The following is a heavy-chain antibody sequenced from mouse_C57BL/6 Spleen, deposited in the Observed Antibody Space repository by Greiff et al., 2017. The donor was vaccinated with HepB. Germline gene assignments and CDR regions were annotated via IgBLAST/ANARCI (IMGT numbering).Heavy chain of an antibody. V-gene: IGHV14-3*01. J-gene: IGHJ2*01. D-gene: IGHD1-1*01. CDR2: IDPANGNT. CDR1: GFNIKNTY. Sequence: VQLKESVAELVRPGASVKLSCTASGFNIKNTYMHWVKQRPEQGLEWIGRIDPANGNTKYAPKFQGKATITADTSSNTAYLQLSSLTSEDTAIYYCASSYYGSSYFDYWGQGTTLTVSS. CDR3: ASSYYGSSYFDY.